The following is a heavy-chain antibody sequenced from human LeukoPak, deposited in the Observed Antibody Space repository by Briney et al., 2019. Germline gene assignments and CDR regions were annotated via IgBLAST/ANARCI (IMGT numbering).Heavy chain of an antibody. CDR1: GFTFSSYA. V-gene: IGHV3-23*01. CDR2: ISGSGGST. CDR3: AKPDILTGYYDY. Sequence: GGSLRLSCAASGFTFSSYAMSWVRQAPGKGLEWVSAISGSGGSTYYADSVKGRFTISRDNSKNTLYLQMNGLRAEDTAVYYCAKPDILTGYYDYWGQGTLVTVSS. D-gene: IGHD3-9*01. J-gene: IGHJ4*02.